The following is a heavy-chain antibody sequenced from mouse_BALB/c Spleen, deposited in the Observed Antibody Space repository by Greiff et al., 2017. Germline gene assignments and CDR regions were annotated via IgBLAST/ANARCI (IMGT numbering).Heavy chain of an antibody. CDR1: GFNIKDTY. Sequence: VQLQQSGAELVKPGASVKLSCTASGFNIKDTYMHWVKQRPEQGLEWIGRIDPANGNTKYDPKFQGKATITADTSSNTAYLQLSSLTSEDTAVYYCARSERLRYWFAYWGQGTLVTVSA. CDR3: ARSERLRYWFAY. J-gene: IGHJ3*01. D-gene: IGHD1-1*01. CDR2: IDPANGNT. V-gene: IGHV14-3*02.